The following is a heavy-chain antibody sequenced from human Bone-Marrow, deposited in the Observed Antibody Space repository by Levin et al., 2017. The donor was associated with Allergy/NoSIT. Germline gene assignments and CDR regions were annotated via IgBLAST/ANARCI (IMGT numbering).Heavy chain of an antibody. CDR2: ISGSSSYI. D-gene: IGHD6-19*01. CDR1: GFKFSSYN. J-gene: IGHJ3*01. CDR3: ARSGGAVAGNDAFDF. Sequence: SGGSLRLSCTASGFKFSSYNMNWIRQSPGKGLEWVSSISGSSSYIYYAESQKGRCTISRDNARNSLYLEMNGLRGEDTAVYYCARSGGAVAGNDAFDFWGQGTVVTVSS. V-gene: IGHV3-21*06.